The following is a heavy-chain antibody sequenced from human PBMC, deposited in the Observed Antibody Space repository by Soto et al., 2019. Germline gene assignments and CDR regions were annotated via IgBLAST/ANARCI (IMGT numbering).Heavy chain of an antibody. CDR3: ARGDAGYYGMDV. Sequence: QLQLQESGSGLVKPSQTLSLTCAVSGGSISSGGYYWSWIRQPPGKGLEWIGYIFHSGSSYYNPSLKRRVTISVDRSKNQFSLKLSSVTAADTAVYYCARGDAGYYGMDVWGQGTTVTVSS. V-gene: IGHV4-30-2*01. J-gene: IGHJ6*02. CDR1: GGSISSGGYY. CDR2: IFHSGSS.